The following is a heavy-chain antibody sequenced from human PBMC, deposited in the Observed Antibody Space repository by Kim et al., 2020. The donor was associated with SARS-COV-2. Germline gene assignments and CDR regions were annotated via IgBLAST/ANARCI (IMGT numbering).Heavy chain of an antibody. CDR2: FSSGSGGVT. CDR3: AKDYRGGHSGYDIGD. Sequence: GGSLRLSCAASGFTFINYAMSWVRQAPGKGLEWVSAFSSGSGGVTYYADSVKGRFTISRDNSKNTLYLQMNSLRAEDTAVYYCAKDYRGGHSGYDIGDWGQGTLVTVSS. D-gene: IGHD5-12*01. CDR1: GFTFINYA. V-gene: IGHV3-23*01. J-gene: IGHJ4*02.